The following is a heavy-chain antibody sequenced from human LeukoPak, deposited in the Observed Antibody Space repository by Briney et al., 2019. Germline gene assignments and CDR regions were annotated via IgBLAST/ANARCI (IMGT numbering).Heavy chain of an antibody. CDR2: INQGGSEK. Sequence: GGSLRLSCAASECIFSNYWMSWVRQGPGEGPELVANINQGGSEKYYVDSVKGRFTISRDNAKNSLDLQMNSLRVEDTAIYYCARLVVPPGNRGWYYEHWAQGTLVTVSS. J-gene: IGHJ4*02. D-gene: IGHD2-2*01. CDR1: ECIFSNYW. CDR3: ARLVVPPGNRGWYYEH. V-gene: IGHV3-7*03.